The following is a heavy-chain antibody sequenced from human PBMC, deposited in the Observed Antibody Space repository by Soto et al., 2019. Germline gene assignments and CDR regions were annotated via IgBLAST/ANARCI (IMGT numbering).Heavy chain of an antibody. V-gene: IGHV1-18*01. J-gene: IGHJ5*02. CDR3: AANFGLRGSYRYRFDP. CDR2: ISAYNGNT. D-gene: IGHD3-16*02. Sequence: ASVKVSCKASGYTFTSYGISWVRQAPGQGLEWMGWISAYNGNTNYAQKLQGRVTITRDMSTSTAYMELSSLRSEDTAVYYCAANFGLRGSYRYRFDPWGQGTLVTVSS. CDR1: GYTFTSYG.